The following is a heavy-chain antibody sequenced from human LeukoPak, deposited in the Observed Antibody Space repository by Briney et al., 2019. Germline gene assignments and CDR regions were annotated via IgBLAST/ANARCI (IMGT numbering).Heavy chain of an antibody. CDR1: GGSISSAGYY. V-gene: IGHV4-31*03. CDR3: AGLRGDWFNFHF. J-gene: IGHJ4*02. Sequence: KPSETLSLTCTVSGGSISSAGYYWSWIRQHPGKGLEWIGYIYYSGSTYYNPSLKSRVTISQDTSKNHFSLKLSSVTAADTAVCYCAGLRGDWFNFHFWGQGTLLTVSS. CDR2: IYYSGST. D-gene: IGHD3-10*01.